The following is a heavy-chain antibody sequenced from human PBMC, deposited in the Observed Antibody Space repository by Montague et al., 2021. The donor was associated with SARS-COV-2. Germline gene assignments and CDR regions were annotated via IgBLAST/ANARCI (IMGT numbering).Heavy chain of an antibody. CDR2: ISSSSRYT. Sequence: SLRLSCAASGFTFSDYYMSWIRQAPGRGLEWVSYISSSSRYTNYADSVKGRFTISRDNTKNSLSLQMNSLRAEDTAVYYCASTGHCTGGVCSAHYFDYWGQGSRVTVSS. J-gene: IGHJ4*02. D-gene: IGHD2-8*02. CDR1: GFTFSDYY. CDR3: ASTGHCTGGVCSAHYFDY. V-gene: IGHV3-11*03.